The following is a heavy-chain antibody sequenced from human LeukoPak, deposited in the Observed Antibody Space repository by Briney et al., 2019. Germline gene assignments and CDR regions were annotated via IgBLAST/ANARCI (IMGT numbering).Heavy chain of an antibody. CDR2: ISSSSSTI. CDR1: GFTFSSYS. D-gene: IGHD4-17*01. J-gene: IGHJ4*02. V-gene: IGHV3-48*04. Sequence: GGSLRLSCAASGFTFSSYSMNWVRQAPGKGLEWVSYISSSSSTIYYADSVKGRFTISRDNAKNSLYLQMNSLRAEDTAVYYCAYGDYPSYFDYWGQGTLVTVSS. CDR3: AYGDYPSYFDY.